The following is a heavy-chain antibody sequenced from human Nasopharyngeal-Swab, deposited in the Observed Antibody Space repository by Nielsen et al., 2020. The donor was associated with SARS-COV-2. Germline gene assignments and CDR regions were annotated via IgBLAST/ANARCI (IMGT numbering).Heavy chain of an antibody. CDR3: ASGPYSSSWSSSDYYYGMDV. V-gene: IGHV1-46*01. CDR1: GYILTGYT. Sequence: ASVKVSCKASGYILTGYTMNWVRQAPGQGLEWMGIINPSGGSTSYAQKFQGRVTMTRDTSTSTVYMELSSLRSEDTAVYYCASGPYSSSWSSSDYYYGMDVWGQGTTVTVSS. D-gene: IGHD6-13*01. CDR2: INPSGGST. J-gene: IGHJ6*02.